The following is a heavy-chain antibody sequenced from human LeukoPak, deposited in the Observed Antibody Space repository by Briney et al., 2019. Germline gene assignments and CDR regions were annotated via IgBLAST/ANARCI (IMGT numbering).Heavy chain of an antibody. CDR1: DGPMSGYY. V-gene: IGHV4-59*01. J-gene: IGHJ5*02. D-gene: IGHD2-2*01. Sequence: PPETLSLTCTVSDGPMSGYYWSWIRQPPGKGLEWIGYMYYSGGTNYNPSLESRVTISVDTSKNQFSLKLTSVTAADAAVYYCARLGYCSSARCSNWFDPWGQGTLVTVSS. CDR2: MYYSGGT. CDR3: ARLGYCSSARCSNWFDP.